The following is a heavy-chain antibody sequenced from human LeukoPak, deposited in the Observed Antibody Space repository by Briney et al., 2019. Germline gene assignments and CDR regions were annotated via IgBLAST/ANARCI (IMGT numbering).Heavy chain of an antibody. CDR3: AAEFSAYDPFDY. CDR1: GGSFSGYY. D-gene: IGHD5-12*01. V-gene: IGHV4-34*01. Sequence: SETLSLTCAVYGGSFSGYYWSWIRQPPGKGLEWIGEINHSGSTYYNPSLKSRVTISVDTSKNQFSLKLSSVTAADTAVYYCAAEFSAYDPFDYWGQGTLVTVSS. CDR2: INHSGST. J-gene: IGHJ4*02.